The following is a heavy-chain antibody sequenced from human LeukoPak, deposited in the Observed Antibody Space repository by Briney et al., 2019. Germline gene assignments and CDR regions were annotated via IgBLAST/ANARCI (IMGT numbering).Heavy chain of an antibody. V-gene: IGHV4-39*01. CDR1: GGSISSSSFF. J-gene: IGHJ3*02. CDR3: ARHVGYSGFDLAIGAFDI. CDR2: IYYSGTT. Sequence: SETLSLTCTVSGGSISSSSFFWGWIRQPPGKGLEWIESIYYSGTTYYTPSLKSRVTISVDTSKNQFSLKLSSVTAADTAVYCCARHVGYSGFDLAIGAFDIWGQGTMVTVSS. D-gene: IGHD5-12*01.